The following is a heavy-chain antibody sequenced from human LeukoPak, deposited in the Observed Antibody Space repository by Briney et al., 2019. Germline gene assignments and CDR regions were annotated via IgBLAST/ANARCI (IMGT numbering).Heavy chain of an antibody. CDR2: INPNSGGT. V-gene: IGHV1-2*02. CDR3: ARGSNCANGVCYPNYYFHGMDV. J-gene: IGHJ6*02. Sequence: PSVKVSCKASGYTFNEYYMHWVRQAPGQGLEWMGWINPNSGGTNYAQKFQGRVTMTRDTSITTAYMELSRLRSDDTAVYYCARGSNCANGVCYPNYYFHGMDVWGQGTTVTVSS. CDR1: GYTFNEYY. D-gene: IGHD2-8*01.